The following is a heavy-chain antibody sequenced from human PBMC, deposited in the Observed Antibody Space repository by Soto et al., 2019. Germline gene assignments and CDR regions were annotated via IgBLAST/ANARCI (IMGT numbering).Heavy chain of an antibody. D-gene: IGHD3-10*01. J-gene: IGHJ4*02. V-gene: IGHV3-23*01. Sequence: LRLSCAASGFTFSSYAMSWVRQAPGKGLEWVSAISGSGGRTYYVDSVRGRFTISRDSSKNMLYLQMNSLRAEDTAVYYCARGPPITMVRGVIGPHFDYWGQGTLVTVSS. CDR3: ARGPPITMVRGVIGPHFDY. CDR2: ISGSGGRT. CDR1: GFTFSSYA.